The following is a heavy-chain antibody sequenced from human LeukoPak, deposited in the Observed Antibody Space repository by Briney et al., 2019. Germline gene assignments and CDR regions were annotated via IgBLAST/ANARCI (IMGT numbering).Heavy chain of an antibody. J-gene: IGHJ4*02. CDR3: VREARGYHYTYFDY. V-gene: IGHV3-13*01. D-gene: IGHD5-18*01. Sequence: GGSLRLSCTASGLTLGGHDMHWVRQTTGEGLEWVAAVSSGHHAFYAGSVKGRFTVSRDDAKNSLYLQMNSLRAGDTAVYYCVREARGYHYTYFDYWGQGSLVTVSS. CDR1: GLTLGGHD. CDR2: VSSGHHA.